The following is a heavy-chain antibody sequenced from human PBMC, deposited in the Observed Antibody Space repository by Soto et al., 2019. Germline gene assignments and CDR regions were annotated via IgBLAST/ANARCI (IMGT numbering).Heavy chain of an antibody. CDR1: GFTFSSYA. J-gene: IGHJ3*02. D-gene: IGHD3-22*01. CDR2: ISGSGAST. Sequence: PGGSLRLSCAASGFTFSSYAMSWVRQAPGKGLEWVSAISGSGASTYYADSVKGRFTISRDNSKNTLYLQMNSLRAEDTAVYCCAREYAESSGSASQGAFDIWGQGTMVTVSS. CDR3: AREYAESSGSASQGAFDI. V-gene: IGHV3-23*01.